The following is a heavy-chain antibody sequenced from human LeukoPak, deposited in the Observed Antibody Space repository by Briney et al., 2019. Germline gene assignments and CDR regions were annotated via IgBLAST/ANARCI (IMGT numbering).Heavy chain of an antibody. D-gene: IGHD3-3*01. CDR3: AREEWTYYDFWSGQTYNWFDP. V-gene: IGHV4-39*07. CDR1: GGSISSSSYY. CDR2: IYHSGST. Sequence: SETLSLTCTVSGGSISSSSYYWGWIRQPPGKGLQWIGSIYHSGSTYYNPSLKSRVTISVDTSKNQFSLKLSSVTAADTAVYYCAREEWTYYDFWSGQTYNWFDPWGQGTLVTVSS. J-gene: IGHJ5*02.